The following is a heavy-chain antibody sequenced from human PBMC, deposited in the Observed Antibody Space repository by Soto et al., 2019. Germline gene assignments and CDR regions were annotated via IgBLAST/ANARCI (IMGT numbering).Heavy chain of an antibody. D-gene: IGHD4-17*01. J-gene: IGHJ4*02. CDR3: ARDRYGAYSLDS. CDR2: ISRSGIYL. CDR1: GFTFSDYT. Sequence: EVQLVESGGGLVKPGGALRLSCAASGFTFSDYTMNWVRQAPGKGLEWVSSISRSGIYLYNVDSVKGRFTISRDNAENSLYLQLTSLRAEDTAVYYCARDRYGAYSLDSLGQGTLVTVSS. V-gene: IGHV3-21*01.